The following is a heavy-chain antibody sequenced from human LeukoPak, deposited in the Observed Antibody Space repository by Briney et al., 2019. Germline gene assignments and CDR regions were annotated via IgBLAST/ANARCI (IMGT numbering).Heavy chain of an antibody. J-gene: IGHJ5*02. Sequence: PSETRSLTSVVSGGSISNYYWSWIRQPPGKVLECIGYIYYTVSTTYNRSLKSRVTISVDSSKNQFSLRLSSVTVADAAVYYCARLSTTSGWYSWFDPWGQGTLVSVSS. CDR3: ARLSTTSGWYSWFDP. CDR2: IYYTVST. V-gene: IGHV4-59*08. D-gene: IGHD6-19*01. CDR1: GGSISNYY.